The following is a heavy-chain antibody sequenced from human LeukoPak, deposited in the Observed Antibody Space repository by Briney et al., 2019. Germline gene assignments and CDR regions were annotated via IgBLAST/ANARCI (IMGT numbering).Heavy chain of an antibody. CDR2: ISGSGGST. CDR3: AILEGATSIDAFDI. CDR1: GSTFDDYA. D-gene: IGHD1-26*01. V-gene: IGHV3-23*01. Sequence: GGSLRLSCAASGSTFDDYAMHWVRQAPGKGLEWVSAISGSGGSTYYADSVKGRFTISRDNSKNTLYLQMNSLRAEDTAVYYCAILEGATSIDAFDIWGQGTMVTVSS. J-gene: IGHJ3*02.